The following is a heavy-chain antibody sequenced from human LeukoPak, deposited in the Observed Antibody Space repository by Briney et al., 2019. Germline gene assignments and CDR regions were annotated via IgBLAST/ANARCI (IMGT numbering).Heavy chain of an antibody. Sequence: GGSLRLSCAASGFTFSSYAMRWIRQAPGKGLEWVSVVSGSGGSTDYADSVKGRFTISRDNSKDTLFPQMNSLRAEDTAVYYCAKTWARAVSAADYWGQGTLVTVSS. J-gene: IGHJ4*02. D-gene: IGHD1-26*01. CDR3: AKTWARAVSAADY. V-gene: IGHV3-23*01. CDR1: GFTFSSYA. CDR2: VSGSGGST.